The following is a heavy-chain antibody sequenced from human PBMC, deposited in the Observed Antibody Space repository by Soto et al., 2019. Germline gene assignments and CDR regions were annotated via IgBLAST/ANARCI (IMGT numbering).Heavy chain of an antibody. CDR1: GGSISSSSYY. CDR3: ARHCPEVVVPADHDAFDI. D-gene: IGHD2-2*01. J-gene: IGHJ3*02. Sequence: SETLSLTCTVSGGSISSSSYYWGWIRQPPGKGLEWIGSIYYSGSTYYNPSLKSRVTISVDTSKNQFSLKLSSVTAADTAVYYCARHCPEVVVPADHDAFDIWGQGTMVTVSS. V-gene: IGHV4-39*01. CDR2: IYYSGST.